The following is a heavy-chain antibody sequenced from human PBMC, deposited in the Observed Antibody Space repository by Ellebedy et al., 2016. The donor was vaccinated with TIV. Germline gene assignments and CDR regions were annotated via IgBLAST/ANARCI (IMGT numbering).Heavy chain of an antibody. CDR3: VGRNYDSRGGHI. CDR2: INPTDSAT. D-gene: IGHD3-22*01. V-gene: IGHV5-51*01. CDR1: GNIVINYW. J-gene: IGHJ3*02. Sequence: GESLKISCKDSGNIVINYWIGWVRQMPGKGLEWMGIINPTDSATRYSPSFQGQVTMSVDKSINTAYLKWSSLKASDTAMYCCVGRNYDSRGGHIWGQGTLVTVSS.